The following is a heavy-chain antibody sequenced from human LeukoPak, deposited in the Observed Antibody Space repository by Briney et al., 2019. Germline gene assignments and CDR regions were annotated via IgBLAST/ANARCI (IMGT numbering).Heavy chain of an antibody. V-gene: IGHV3-23*01. CDR3: ARVRNWNYRDFDY. CDR2: ISASGNSP. J-gene: IGHJ4*02. Sequence: GSLRLSCAASGFTFSTYAMSWVRQAPGKGLDWVSGISASGNSPYYADSVKGRFSIPRDNSKNTLFLQMNSLRGEDSALYYCARVRNWNYRDFDYWGQGTLVTVSS. CDR1: GFTFSTYA. D-gene: IGHD1-7*01.